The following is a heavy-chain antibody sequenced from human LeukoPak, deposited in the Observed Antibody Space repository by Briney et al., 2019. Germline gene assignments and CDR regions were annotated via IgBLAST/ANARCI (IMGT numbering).Heavy chain of an antibody. CDR2: IYSSGST. D-gene: IGHD3-9*01. V-gene: IGHV4-59*01. J-gene: IGHJ4*02. CDR3: ARGSDILTGYYPLDY. Sequence: SETLSLTCTVSGGSISNYYWNWIRQPPGKGLDWIGYIYSSGSTTYNPSLKSRVTISLDTSKNQFSLRLSSVTAADTAVYYCARGSDILTGYYPLDYWGQGTLVTVSS. CDR1: GGSISNYY.